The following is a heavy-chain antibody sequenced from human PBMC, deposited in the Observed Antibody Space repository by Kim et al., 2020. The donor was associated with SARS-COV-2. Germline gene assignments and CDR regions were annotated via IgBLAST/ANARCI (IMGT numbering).Heavy chain of an antibody. CDR2: VSYSGATK. V-gene: IGHV3-30*18. D-gene: IGHD3-3*01. J-gene: IGHJ4*02. CDR1: GFTFNSYA. Sequence: GGSLRLSCAASGFTFNSYAMHWVRQAPGKGLEWVSVVSYSGATKYYADSVKGRFTIPRDNSNNTLHLQMDSLRPEDTALYFCVKDHFSDFRSGVFASWGQGLLVTVSS. CDR3: VKDHFSDFRSGVFAS.